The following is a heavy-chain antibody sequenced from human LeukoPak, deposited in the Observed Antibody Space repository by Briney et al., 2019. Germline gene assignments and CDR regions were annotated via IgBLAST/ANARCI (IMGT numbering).Heavy chain of an antibody. V-gene: IGHV4-38-2*01. J-gene: IGHJ3*02. Sequence: SETLSLTCAVSGYSISSGYYWGWIRQPPGKGLEWIGSIYHSGSTYCNPSLKSRVTISVDTSKNQFSLKLSSVTAADTAVYYCARPTYYYERGAFDIWGQGTMVTVSS. CDR3: ARPTYYYERGAFDI. D-gene: IGHD3-22*01. CDR1: GYSISSGYY. CDR2: IYHSGST.